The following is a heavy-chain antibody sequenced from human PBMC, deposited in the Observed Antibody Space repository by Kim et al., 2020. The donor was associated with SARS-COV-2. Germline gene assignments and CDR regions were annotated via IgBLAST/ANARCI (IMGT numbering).Heavy chain of an antibody. Sequence: GGSLRLSCAASGFTFSSYSMNWVRQAPGKGLEWVSSISSSSYIYYADSVKGRFTISRDNAKNSLYLQMNSLRAEDTAVYYCARDPPYGGNSDFDYWGQGTLVTVSS. D-gene: IGHD4-17*01. V-gene: IGHV3-21*01. CDR3: ARDPPYGGNSDFDY. CDR2: ISSSSYI. J-gene: IGHJ4*02. CDR1: GFTFSSYS.